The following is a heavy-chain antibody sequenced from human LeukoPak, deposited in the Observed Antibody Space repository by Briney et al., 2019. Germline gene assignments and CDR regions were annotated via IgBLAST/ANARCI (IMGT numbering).Heavy chain of an antibody. CDR1: GFTFGSYC. J-gene: IGHJ5*02. D-gene: IGHD5-18*01. Sequence: PGGSLRLSCGGSGFTFGSYCMSWVRQPPGKGLEWVANIKQDGSEKYYVDSVKGRFIISRDNAKNSLYLQMNSLRAEDTAVYYCARGASGIQLWFFDPWGQGTLVTVSS. V-gene: IGHV3-7*01. CDR3: ARGASGIQLWFFDP. CDR2: IKQDGSEK.